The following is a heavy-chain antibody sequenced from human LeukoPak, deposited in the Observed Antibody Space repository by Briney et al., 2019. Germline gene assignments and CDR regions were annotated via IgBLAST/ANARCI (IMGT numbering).Heavy chain of an antibody. J-gene: IGHJ3*02. CDR1: GGSFSGYY. V-gene: IGHV4-34*01. CDR2: INHSGST. Sequence: SETLSLTCAVYGGSFSGYYWSWIRQPPGKGLEWIGEINHSGSTNYNPSLKSRVTISVDTFKNQLSLKLSSVTAADTAVYYCARLPQEDAFDIWGQGTMVTVSS. CDR3: ARLPQEDAFDI.